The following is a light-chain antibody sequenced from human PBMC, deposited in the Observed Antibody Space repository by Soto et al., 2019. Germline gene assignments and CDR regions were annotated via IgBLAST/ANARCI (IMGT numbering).Light chain of an antibody. CDR1: RRHVGAYNY. V-gene: IGLV2-11*01. J-gene: IGLJ1*01. CDR2: DVT. CDR3: TSLSSSTSLYV. Sequence: HSSLTQPRSVCGSPGQSVTISGTGTRRHVGAYNYVSWYQQHPGKAPQLLIYDVTKRPSGAPDRSSGSKSGNTASLTISGLQAEDEADYSCTSLSSSTSLYVXGTGTKV.